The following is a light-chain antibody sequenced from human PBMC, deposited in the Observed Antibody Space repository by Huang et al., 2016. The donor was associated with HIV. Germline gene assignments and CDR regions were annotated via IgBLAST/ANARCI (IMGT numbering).Light chain of an antibody. J-gene: IGKJ4*01. CDR1: QNLNTH. Sequence: EIVLTQSPATLSFFPGQRVSLSCRASQNLNTHLAWYPQRPGQPPRLLIYDASSRFPGVAAVFSGRGSGTDFTHTISSLESEDFATYYCQQRVNGLTFGGGTKV. CDR2: DAS. V-gene: IGKV3-11*01. CDR3: QQRVNGLT.